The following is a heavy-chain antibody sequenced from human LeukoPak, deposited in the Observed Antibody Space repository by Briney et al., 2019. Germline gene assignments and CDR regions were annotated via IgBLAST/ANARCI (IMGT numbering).Heavy chain of an antibody. J-gene: IGHJ4*02. V-gene: IGHV3-53*01. CDR3: ARSGLYYSGSYYFDY. CDR1: GFTVSSNY. D-gene: IGHD1-26*01. CDR2: IYSGGST. Sequence: PGGSLRLSCAASGFTVSSNYMSWVRQAPGKGLEWVSVIYSGGSTYYADSVKGRFTIPRDNSKNTLYLQMNSLRAEDTAVYYCARSGLYYSGSYYFDYWGQGTLVTVSS.